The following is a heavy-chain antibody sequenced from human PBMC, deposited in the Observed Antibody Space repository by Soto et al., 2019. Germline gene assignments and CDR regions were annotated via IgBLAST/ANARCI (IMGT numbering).Heavy chain of an antibody. CDR2: ISHLENT. D-gene: IGHD5-12*01. Sequence: PXETLSRTCTVSGSSISYGGFSRSWIRQSPGKGLEWIGCISHLENTYLHLSFKRLLTMSIDSSRNQFSLNLSSVTAADRAVYYCVRGGGYDPFDYWGQGVLVTVSS. CDR3: VRGGGYDPFDY. J-gene: IGHJ4*02. V-gene: IGHV4-30-2*06. CDR1: GSSISYGGFS.